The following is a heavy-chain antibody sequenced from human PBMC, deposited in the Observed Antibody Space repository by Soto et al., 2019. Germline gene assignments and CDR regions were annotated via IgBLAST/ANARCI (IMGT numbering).Heavy chain of an antibody. D-gene: IGHD3-10*01. V-gene: IGHV1-69*02. Sequence: QVQLVQSGAEVKRPGSSVKVSCKASGDTFNFYSINWVRQAPGLGLEWMGRVNPIVSKSNYAQKFQGRVTMTADKATSTAYRERSSLRSEDTAIYYCASSYGSGYRAFDYWGQGALVTVSS. CDR3: ASSYGSGYRAFDY. CDR1: GDTFNFYS. J-gene: IGHJ4*02. CDR2: VNPIVSKS.